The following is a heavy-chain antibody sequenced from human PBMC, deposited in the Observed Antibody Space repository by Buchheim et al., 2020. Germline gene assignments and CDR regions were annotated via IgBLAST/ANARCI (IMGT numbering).Heavy chain of an antibody. D-gene: IGHD3-16*01. CDR3: ARVDDEGYFDY. J-gene: IGHJ4*02. CDR2: IYHDGSTK. Sequence: QVQLVESGGGVVQPGRSLRLSCAASRFTFSSHGMHWVRQAPGKGLEWVGMIYHDGSTKYYADSVKGRFTISRDNSKNTLYLQMDSLRAEDTAVYKCARVDDEGYFDYWGQGTL. CDR1: RFTFSSHG. V-gene: IGHV3-33*08.